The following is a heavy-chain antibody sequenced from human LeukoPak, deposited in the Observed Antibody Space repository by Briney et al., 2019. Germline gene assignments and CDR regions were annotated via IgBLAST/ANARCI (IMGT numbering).Heavy chain of an antibody. CDR1: GGSISSGSYY. V-gene: IGHV4-61*02. D-gene: IGHD3-9*01. J-gene: IGHJ5*02. Sequence: SETLSLTCTVSGGSISSGSYYWSWIRQPAGKGLEWIGRIYTSGSTNYNPSLKSRVTISVDTSKNQFSLKLSSVTAADTAVYYCARDRVYYDILRGGWFDPWGQGTLVTVSS. CDR3: ARDRVYYDILRGGWFDP. CDR2: IYTSGST.